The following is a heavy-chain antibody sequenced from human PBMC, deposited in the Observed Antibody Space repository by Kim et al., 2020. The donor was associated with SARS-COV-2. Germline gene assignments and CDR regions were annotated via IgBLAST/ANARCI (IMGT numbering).Heavy chain of an antibody. CDR3: AKGGYYYDSSGYFNWFDP. CDR1: GFTFSSYG. CDR2: ISYDGSNK. V-gene: IGHV3-30*18. Sequence: GGSLRLSCAASGFTFSSYGMHWVRQAPGKGLEWVAVISYDGSNKYYADSVKGRFTISRDNSKNTLYLQMNSLRAEDTAVYYCAKGGYYYDSSGYFNWFDPWGQGTLVTVSS. D-gene: IGHD3-22*01. J-gene: IGHJ5*02.